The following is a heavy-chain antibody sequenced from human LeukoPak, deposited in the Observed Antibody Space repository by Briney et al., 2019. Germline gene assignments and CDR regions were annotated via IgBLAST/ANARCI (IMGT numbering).Heavy chain of an antibody. J-gene: IGHJ6*02. V-gene: IGHV3-23*01. D-gene: IGHD2-21*01. CDR3: AKGDDWYYYYGMDV. CDR1: GFTFSSYA. Sequence: GGSLRLSCAASGFTFSSYAMSWVRQAPRKGLEWVSAISGSGGSTYYADSVKGRFTISRDNSKNTLYLQMNSLRAEDTAVYYCAKGDDWYYYYGMDVWGQGTTVTVSS. CDR2: ISGSGGST.